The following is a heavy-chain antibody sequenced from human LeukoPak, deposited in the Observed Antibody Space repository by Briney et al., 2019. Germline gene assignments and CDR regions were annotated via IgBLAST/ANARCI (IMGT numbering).Heavy chain of an antibody. Sequence: PSETLSLTCTLSGGSISTYYWSWIRQPPGKGLEWIGYIYYSGSSSYNPSLKSRGTISVDTSKNQFSLKLSSVTAADTAVYYCATGYSSTWYYFDYWGQGTLVTVSS. V-gene: IGHV4-59*12. CDR1: GGSISTYY. CDR3: ATGYSSTWYYFDY. J-gene: IGHJ4*02. D-gene: IGHD6-13*01. CDR2: IYYSGSS.